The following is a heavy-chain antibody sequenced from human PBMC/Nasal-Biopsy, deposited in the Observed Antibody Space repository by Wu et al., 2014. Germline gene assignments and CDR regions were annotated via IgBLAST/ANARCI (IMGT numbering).Heavy chain of an antibody. D-gene: IGHD3-10*01. Sequence: QAPGKGLEWVALISFDGSKKYSADSVKGRFIISRDNSKNTVYLQMNSLRSEDTALYYCATAPVLVRSGGQGTQVTVSX. V-gene: IGHV3-30*03. CDR3: ATAPVLVRS. CDR2: ISFDGSKK. J-gene: IGHJ4*02.